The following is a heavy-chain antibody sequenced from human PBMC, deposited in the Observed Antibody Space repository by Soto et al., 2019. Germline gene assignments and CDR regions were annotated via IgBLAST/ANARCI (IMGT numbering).Heavy chain of an antibody. CDR1: GGSFSGYY. V-gene: IGHV4-34*01. D-gene: IGHD3-16*02. J-gene: IGHJ2*01. Sequence: QVQLQQWGAGLLKPSETLSLTCAVYGGSFSGYYWSWIRQPPGKGLEWIGEINHSGSTNYNPSLKSRVTISVDTSKNQFALKLSSVTAADTAVYYCARGRNYDYIWGSYRTGWYFDLWGRGTLVTVSS. CDR2: INHSGST. CDR3: ARGRNYDYIWGSYRTGWYFDL.